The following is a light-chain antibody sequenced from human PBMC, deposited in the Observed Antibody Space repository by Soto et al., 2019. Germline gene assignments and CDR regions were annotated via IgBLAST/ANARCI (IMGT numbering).Light chain of an antibody. CDR1: QSVSRN. Sequence: EVVLTQSPATLSVSPGDRATLSCRASQSVSRNLAWYQQKPGQAPRLLIYGASTRATGVPARFSGSGSATEFTLSISSLQSEDVAVYYCQQYGDWPPETFGHGTQLEI. J-gene: IGKJ2*01. V-gene: IGKV3-15*01. CDR3: QQYGDWPPET. CDR2: GAS.